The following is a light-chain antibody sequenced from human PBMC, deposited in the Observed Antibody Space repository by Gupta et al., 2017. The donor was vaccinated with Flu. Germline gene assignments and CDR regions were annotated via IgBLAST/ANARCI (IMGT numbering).Light chain of an antibody. J-gene: IGLJ3*02. V-gene: IGLV3-1*01. Sequence: SYELTQPPSVSVSPGQTASITCSGDKLGDKYACWYQQKPGQSPVLVIYQDSKRPSGIPGRFSGSNSGTTATLTISGTQAMDEADYYCPAGDSSTAWVFGGGTKLTVL. CDR1: KLGDKY. CDR3: PAGDSSTAWV. CDR2: QDS.